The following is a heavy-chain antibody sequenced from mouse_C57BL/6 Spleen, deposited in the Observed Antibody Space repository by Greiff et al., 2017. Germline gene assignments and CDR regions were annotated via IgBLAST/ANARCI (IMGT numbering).Heavy chain of an antibody. CDR2: ISSGGSYT. D-gene: IGHD2-4*01. CDR1: GFTFSSYG. CDR3: ARNGDYDWFAY. J-gene: IGHJ3*01. Sequence: DVKLVESGGDLVKPGGSLKLSCAASGFTFSSYGMSWVRQTPDKRLEWVATISSGGSYTYYPDSVKGRFTISRDNAKNTLYLQMSSLKSEDTAMYYCARNGDYDWFAYWGQGTLVTVSA. V-gene: IGHV5-6*02.